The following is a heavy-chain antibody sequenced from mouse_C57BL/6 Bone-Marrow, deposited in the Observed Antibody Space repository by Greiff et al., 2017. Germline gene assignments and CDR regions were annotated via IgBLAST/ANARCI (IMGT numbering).Heavy chain of an antibody. CDR3: AREITTAPYYAMDY. Sequence: VHVKQSGPVLVKPGASVKMSCKASGYTFTDYYMNWVKQSHGKSLEWIGVINPYNGGTSYNQKFKGKATLTVDKSSSTAYMELNSLTSEDSAVYYCAREITTAPYYAMDYWGQGTSVTVSS. J-gene: IGHJ4*01. CDR1: GYTFTDYY. V-gene: IGHV1-19*01. CDR2: INPYNGGT. D-gene: IGHD1-2*01.